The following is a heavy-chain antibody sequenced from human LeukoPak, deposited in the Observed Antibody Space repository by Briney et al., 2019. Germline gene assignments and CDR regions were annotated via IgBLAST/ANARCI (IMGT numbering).Heavy chain of an antibody. CDR2: IIPIFGTA. V-gene: IGHV1-69*05. CDR3: ARAGRDGYNRLLDY. D-gene: IGHD5-24*01. CDR1: GGTFSSYA. Sequence: SVKVSCKASGGTFSSYAISWVQQAPGQGLEWMGRIIPIFGTANYAQKFQGRVTITTDESTSTAYMELSSLRSEDTAVYFCARAGRDGYNRLLDYWGQGTLVTVSS. J-gene: IGHJ4*02.